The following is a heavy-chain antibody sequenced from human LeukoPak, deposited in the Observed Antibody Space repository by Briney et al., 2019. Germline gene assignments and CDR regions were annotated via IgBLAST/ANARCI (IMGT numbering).Heavy chain of an antibody. J-gene: IGHJ4*02. V-gene: IGHV3-11*04. CDR3: ARVPYYDFWSGYLADY. CDR2: ISSSGSTI. CDR1: GFTFSDYY. D-gene: IGHD3-3*01. Sequence: GGSLRLSCAASGFTFSDYYMSWIRQAPGKGLEWVSYISSSGSTIYYADSVKGRFTISRDNAKNSLHLQMNSLRAEDTAVYYCARVPYYDFWSGYLADYWGQGTLVTVSS.